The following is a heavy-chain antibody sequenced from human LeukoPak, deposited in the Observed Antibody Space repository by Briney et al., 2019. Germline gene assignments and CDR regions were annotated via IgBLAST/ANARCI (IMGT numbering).Heavy chain of an antibody. CDR3: ARMRQKVVVAANPGYSDY. Sequence: SETLSLTYAVYGGSFSGYYWSWIRQPPGKGLEWIGYIYYSGSTNYNPSLKSRVTISVDTSKNQFSLKLSSVTAADTAVYYCARMRQKVVVAANPGYSDYCGQGTLVTVSS. CDR1: GGSFSGYY. D-gene: IGHD2-15*01. J-gene: IGHJ4*02. V-gene: IGHV4-59*01. CDR2: IYYSGST.